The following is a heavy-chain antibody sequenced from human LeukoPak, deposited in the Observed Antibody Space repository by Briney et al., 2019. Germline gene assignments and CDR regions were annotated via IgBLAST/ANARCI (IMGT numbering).Heavy chain of an antibody. J-gene: IGHJ6*02. CDR3: ARGGLGWTPHPGYYYYGMDV. V-gene: IGHV4-61*02. D-gene: IGHD3-16*01. CDR1: GGSISSGSYY. Sequence: SQTLSLTCTVSGGSISSGSYYWSWIRQPAGKGLEWIGRIYTSGGTNYNPSLKSRVTISVDTSKNQFSLKLSSVTAADTAVYYCARGGLGWTPHPGYYYYGMDVWGQGTTVTVSS. CDR2: IYTSGGT.